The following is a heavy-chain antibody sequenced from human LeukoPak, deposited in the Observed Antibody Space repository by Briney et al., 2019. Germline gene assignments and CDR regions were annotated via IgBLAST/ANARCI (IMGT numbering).Heavy chain of an antibody. J-gene: IGHJ3*02. V-gene: IGHV1-2*06. CDR2: ISPRTGGT. Sequence: ASVKVSCKPSGYTFSLYFIHWVRQAPGQRLEWMGRISPRTGGTAYAQKFQGRVTMTRDTSISSVYMELSRLTSDDAAVYYCARDRGSPDTFEIWGQGTMVTVSS. CDR1: GYTFSLYF. CDR3: ARDRGSPDTFEI.